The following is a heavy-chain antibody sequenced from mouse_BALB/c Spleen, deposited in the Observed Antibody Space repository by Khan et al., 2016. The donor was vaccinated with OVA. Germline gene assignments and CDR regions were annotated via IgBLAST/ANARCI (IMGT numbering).Heavy chain of an antibody. V-gene: IGHV5-6-5*01. CDR1: GFTFSNYA. CDR3: ARDYWFVY. CDR2: ISTGGST. J-gene: IGHJ3*01. Sequence: EVELVESGGGLVTPGRSLKVSCAASGFTFSNYAMSWVRQPPEKRLEWVASISTGGSTYYPDSVKGRFTISRDNARNILYLQMSSLRSEDTAMYYCARDYWFVYWGQGTLVTVSA.